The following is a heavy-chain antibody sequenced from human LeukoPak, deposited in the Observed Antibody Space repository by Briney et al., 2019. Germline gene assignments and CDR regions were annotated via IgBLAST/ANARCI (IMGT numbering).Heavy chain of an antibody. CDR1: GFTFTSYS. V-gene: IGHV3-48*01. J-gene: IGHJ4*02. CDR2: ISPTTI. Sequence: GWSLRLSCAASGFTFTSYSLNWVRQAPGKGLEWVSYISPTTIYYADSVRGRFTISRDDAKNSLYLQMNSLRAEDTAIYYCARDTAYSFDYWGQGTLVTVSS. CDR3: ARDTAYSFDY. D-gene: IGHD2-21*01.